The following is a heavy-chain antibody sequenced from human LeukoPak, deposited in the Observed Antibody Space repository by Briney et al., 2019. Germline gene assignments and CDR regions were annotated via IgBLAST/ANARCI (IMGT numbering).Heavy chain of an antibody. V-gene: IGHV4-34*01. J-gene: IGHJ5*02. CDR2: INHSGST. Sequence: SETLSLTCAVYGGSFSGYYWGWIRQPPGKGLEWIGEINHSGSTNYNPSLKSRVTISVDTSKNQFSLKLSSVTAADTAVYYCARKDSSGYYYVASASRNWFDPWGQGTLVTVSS. CDR1: GGSFSGYY. D-gene: IGHD3-22*01. CDR3: ARKDSSGYYYVASASRNWFDP.